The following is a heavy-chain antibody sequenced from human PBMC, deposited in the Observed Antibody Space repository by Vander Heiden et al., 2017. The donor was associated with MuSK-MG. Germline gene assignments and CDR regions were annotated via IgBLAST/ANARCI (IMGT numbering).Heavy chain of an antibody. V-gene: IGHV4-34*01. J-gene: IGHJ4*02. CDR2: INNSGST. CDR3: ARGSTVTTGGWIDY. Sequence: QVQLQQWGAGLLKPSETLSLTCAVYGGSLSGYYWSWIRQPPGKGLEWIGEINNSGSTNYNPSLKSRVTISVDTSKNQFPLKLSSVTAADTAVYYCARGSTVTTGGWIDYWGQGTLVTVSS. D-gene: IGHD4-17*01. CDR1: GGSLSGYY.